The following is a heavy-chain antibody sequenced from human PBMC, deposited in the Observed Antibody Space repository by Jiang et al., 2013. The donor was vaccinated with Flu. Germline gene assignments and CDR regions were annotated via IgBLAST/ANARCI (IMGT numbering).Heavy chain of an antibody. CDR2: IYHTGST. CDR3: ARNYFGRNFFDP. Sequence: CSGLVKPSGTVSLTCTVSGVSISSGNWWTWVRQPPGKGLEWIGEIYHTGSTSYNPSLKSRVTISVDQSKNQLSLKVNSVTAADTAVYYCARNYFGRNFFDPWGQGTLVTVSS. D-gene: IGHD3-10*01. J-gene: IGHJ5*02. V-gene: IGHV4-4*02. CDR1: GVSISSGNW.